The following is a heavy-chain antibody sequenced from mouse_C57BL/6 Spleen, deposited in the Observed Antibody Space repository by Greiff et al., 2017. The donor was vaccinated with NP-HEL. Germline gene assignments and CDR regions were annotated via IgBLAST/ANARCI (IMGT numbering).Heavy chain of an antibody. D-gene: IGHD1-1*01. Sequence: EVQLQQSGPELVKPGASVKISCKASGYTFTDYYMNWVKQSHGKSLEWIGDINPNNGGTSYNQKFKGKATLTVDKSSSTAYMELRSLTSEDSAVYYCARGGGIYYYGSSLFDYWGQGTTLTVSS. CDR3: ARGGGIYYYGSSLFDY. CDR2: INPNNGGT. CDR1: GYTFTDYY. J-gene: IGHJ2*01. V-gene: IGHV1-26*01.